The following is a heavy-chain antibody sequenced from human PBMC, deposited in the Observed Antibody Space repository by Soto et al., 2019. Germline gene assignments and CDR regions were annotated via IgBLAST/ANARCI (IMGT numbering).Heavy chain of an antibody. Sequence: QVQLVQSGAEEKKPGASVKVSCKASGYTFTSYAMHWVRQAPGQRLEWMGWINAGNGNTKYSQKFQGRVTITRDTSASXAXMXXRSLRSEDTAVYYCARDLDTAMARVPSNSYYGMDVWGQGTTVTVSS. D-gene: IGHD5-18*01. J-gene: IGHJ6*02. CDR2: INAGNGNT. CDR1: GYTFTSYA. V-gene: IGHV1-3*05. CDR3: ARDLDTAMARVPSNSYYGMDV.